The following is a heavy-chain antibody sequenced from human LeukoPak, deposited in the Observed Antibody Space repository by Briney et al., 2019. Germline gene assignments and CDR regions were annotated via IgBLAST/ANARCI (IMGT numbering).Heavy chain of an antibody. J-gene: IGHJ4*02. CDR3: ARGDDCSSTSCYKGDY. Sequence: SETLSLTCAVYVGSFSGYYWSWIRQPPGKGLEWSGEINHSGTTNYNPSLKSRVTISVDTSKNQFSLKLSSVTAADTAVYYCARGDDCSSTSCYKGDYWGQGTLVTVSS. CDR1: VGSFSGYY. CDR2: INHSGTT. D-gene: IGHD2-2*02. V-gene: IGHV4-34*01.